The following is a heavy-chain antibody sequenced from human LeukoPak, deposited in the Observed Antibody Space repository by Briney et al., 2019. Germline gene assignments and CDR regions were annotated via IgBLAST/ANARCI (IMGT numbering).Heavy chain of an antibody. D-gene: IGHD3-9*01. CDR3: ARVIVVTGHYIVDY. Sequence: SGTLSLTCTVSGGSIGNTNWWSWVRQPPGKGLEWIGEIYHSGSTNYNPSLKSRVTISVDKSKNQFSLKLSSVTAADTAVYYCARVIVVTGHYIVDYWGQGTLVTVSS. CDR2: IYHSGST. J-gene: IGHJ4*02. CDR1: GGSIGNTNW. V-gene: IGHV4-4*02.